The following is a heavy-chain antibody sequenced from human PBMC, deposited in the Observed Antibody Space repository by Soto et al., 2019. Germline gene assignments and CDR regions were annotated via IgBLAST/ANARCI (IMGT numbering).Heavy chain of an antibody. J-gene: IGHJ4*02. V-gene: IGHV3-15*07. Sequence: GKGVEWVGRIKSKTDGGTTDYAAPVKGRFTISRDDSKNTLYLQMNSLKTEDTAVYYCTTDPHEWVVATTELLWHYWGQGTLVTVSS. CDR3: TTDPHEWVVATTELLWHY. D-gene: IGHD5-12*01. CDR2: IKSKTDGGTT.